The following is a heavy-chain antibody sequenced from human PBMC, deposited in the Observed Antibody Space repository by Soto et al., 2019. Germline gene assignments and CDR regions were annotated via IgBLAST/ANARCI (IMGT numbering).Heavy chain of an antibody. D-gene: IGHD2-15*01. CDR1: GFTFSSHS. CDR3: ASGSGYCNGDNCSWYFDP. V-gene: IGHV3-21*01. J-gene: IGHJ2*01. CDR2: ISGSSTYI. Sequence: PGGSLRLSCAASGFTFSSHSMNWVRQAPGKGLEWVSSISGSSTYIYYADSMKGRFIISRDNAKTSLYLQMNSLGAEDTAIYYSASGSGYCNGDNCSWYFDPWGRGTLVTASP.